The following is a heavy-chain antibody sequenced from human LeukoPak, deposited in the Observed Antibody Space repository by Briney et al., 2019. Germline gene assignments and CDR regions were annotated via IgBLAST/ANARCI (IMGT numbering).Heavy chain of an antibody. Sequence: PGGSLRLSCAASGCTFSSYCMNWVRQPPGKGLEWVSSISSSGSYIYYAYSVKCRSTISRDPTKHLLYLQMTSPRAEDPAVSYCARGGYDFLSGYYQTYPNDYWGQGTLVTVSS. CDR2: ISSSGSYI. V-gene: IGHV3-21*01. D-gene: IGHD3-3*01. CDR1: GCTFSSYC. J-gene: IGHJ4*02. CDR3: ARGGYDFLSGYYQTYPNDY.